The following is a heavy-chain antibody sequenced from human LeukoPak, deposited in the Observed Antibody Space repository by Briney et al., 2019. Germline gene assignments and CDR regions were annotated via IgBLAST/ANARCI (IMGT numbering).Heavy chain of an antibody. J-gene: IGHJ4*02. Sequence: LSETLSLTCAVYGGSFSGYYWSWIRQPPGKGLEWIGEINHSGSTNYNPSLKSRVTISVDTSKNQFSLKLSSVTAADTAVYYCARGSQSLGYCSGGSCRAKIFDYWGQGTLVTVSS. D-gene: IGHD2-15*01. CDR2: INHSGST. CDR1: GGSFSGYY. V-gene: IGHV4-34*01. CDR3: ARGSQSLGYCSGGSCRAKIFDY.